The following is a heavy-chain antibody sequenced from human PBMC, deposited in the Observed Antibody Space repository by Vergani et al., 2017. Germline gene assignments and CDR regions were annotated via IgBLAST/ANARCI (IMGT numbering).Heavy chain of an antibody. J-gene: IGHJ4*02. CDR2: INHSGST. V-gene: IGHV4-34*01. D-gene: IGHD3-10*01. Sequence: QVQLQQWGAGLLKPSETLSLTCAVYGGSFSGYYWSWIRQPPGKGLEWIGEINHSGSTNYNPSLKSRVTISVDTSKNQFSLKLSSVTAADTAVYYCAKVWTMVRGVNSVFDYWGQGTLVTVSS. CDR1: GGSFSGYY. CDR3: AKVWTMVRGVNSVFDY.